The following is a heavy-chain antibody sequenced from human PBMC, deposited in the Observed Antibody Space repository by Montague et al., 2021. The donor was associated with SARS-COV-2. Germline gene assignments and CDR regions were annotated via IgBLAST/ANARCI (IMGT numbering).Heavy chain of an antibody. D-gene: IGHD3-22*01. CDR1: GFTFDDSA. CDR3: AKAHYYDSSGYDN. Sequence: SLRPSCAASGFTFDDSAMHWVRQAPGKGLEWVSGISWNSGSIGYADSVKGRFTISRDNAKNSLYLQMNSLRAEDTALYYCAKAHYYDSSGYDNWGQGTLVTVSS. J-gene: IGHJ4*02. CDR2: ISWNSGSI. V-gene: IGHV3-9*01.